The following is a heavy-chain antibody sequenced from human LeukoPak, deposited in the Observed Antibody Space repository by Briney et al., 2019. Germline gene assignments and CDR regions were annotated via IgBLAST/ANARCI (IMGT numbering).Heavy chain of an antibody. CDR3: ARGNYDFWSGYSYYYYYGMDV. Sequence: PSETLSLTCAVYGGSFSGYYWSWIRQPPGKGLEWIGEINHSGSTNYNPSLKSRVTISVDTSKNQFSLKLSSVTAADTAVYYCARGNYDFWSGYSYYYYYGMDVWGQGTTVTVSS. D-gene: IGHD3-3*01. CDR2: INHSGST. J-gene: IGHJ6*02. V-gene: IGHV4-34*01. CDR1: GGSFSGYY.